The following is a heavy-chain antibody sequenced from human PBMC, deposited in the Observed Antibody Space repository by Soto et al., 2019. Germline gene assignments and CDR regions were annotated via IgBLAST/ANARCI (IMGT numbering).Heavy chain of an antibody. CDR3: ASSPYYDFWSGYWSAFDI. Sequence: SETLSLTCTVSGGSISSSSYYWGWIRQPPGKGLEWIGSIYYSGSTYYNPSLKSRVTISVDTSKNQFSLKLGSVTAADTAVYYCASSPYYDFWSGYWSAFDIWGQGTMVTVSS. V-gene: IGHV4-39*01. CDR2: IYYSGST. CDR1: GGSISSSSYY. D-gene: IGHD3-3*01. J-gene: IGHJ3*02.